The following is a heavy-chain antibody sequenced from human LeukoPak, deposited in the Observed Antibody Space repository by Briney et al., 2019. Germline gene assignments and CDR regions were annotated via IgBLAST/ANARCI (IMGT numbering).Heavy chain of an antibody. CDR3: ARDRITIFGVVIGTTMDV. J-gene: IGHJ6*03. V-gene: IGHV3-7*01. D-gene: IGHD3-3*01. CDR2: IKQDGSEK. Sequence: GGSLRLSCAASGFTFSSYWMSWVRQTPGKGLEWVANIKQDGSEKYYVDSVKGRFTISRDNAKNSLYLQMNSLRAEDTAVYYCARDRITIFGVVIGTTMDVWGKGTTVTVSS. CDR1: GFTFSSYW.